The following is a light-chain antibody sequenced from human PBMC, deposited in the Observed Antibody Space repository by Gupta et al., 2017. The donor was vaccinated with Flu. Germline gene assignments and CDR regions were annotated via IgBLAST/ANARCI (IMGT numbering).Light chain of an antibody. J-gene: IGLJ1*01. CDR3: RLYYGGVQGV. CDR2: STN. V-gene: IGLV7-43*01. CDR1: TGAVTSDYY. Sequence: QTVVSQEPSLPVSPGGTATLTCGSSTGAVTSDYYPDWCQQKPGQAPTALIYSTNMKCAGTSGRFSGSLRGDKAALTLSKVQSEDEADYYCRLYYGGVQGVFGPGTKFTVL.